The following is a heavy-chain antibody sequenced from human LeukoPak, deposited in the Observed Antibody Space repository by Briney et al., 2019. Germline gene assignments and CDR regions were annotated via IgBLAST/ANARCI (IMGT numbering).Heavy chain of an antibody. CDR1: GGSISSYY. CDR2: IYYSGST. V-gene: IGHV4-59*08. J-gene: IGHJ4*02. Sequence: SETLSLTCTVSGGSISSYYWSWIRQPPGKGLEWIGHIYYSGSTNYNPSLKSRVTISVDTSKNQFSLELSSVTAADTAVYYCARRYCTDGVCYTAFDYRGQGTPVTVFS. CDR3: ARRYCTDGVCYTAFDY. D-gene: IGHD2-8*01.